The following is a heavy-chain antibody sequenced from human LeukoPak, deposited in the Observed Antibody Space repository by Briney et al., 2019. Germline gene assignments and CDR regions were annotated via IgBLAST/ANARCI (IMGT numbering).Heavy chain of an antibody. V-gene: IGHV4-39*07. Sequence: SETLSLTCTVSGGSISSSSYYWGWIRQPPGKGLEWIGSIYYSGSTNYNPSLKSRVTISVDTSKNQFSLKLSSVTAADTAVYYCAGTSVKDCSSTSCYTAFDIWGQGTMVTVSS. CDR3: AGTSVKDCSSTSCYTAFDI. J-gene: IGHJ3*02. CDR2: IYYSGST. D-gene: IGHD2-2*02. CDR1: GGSISSSSYY.